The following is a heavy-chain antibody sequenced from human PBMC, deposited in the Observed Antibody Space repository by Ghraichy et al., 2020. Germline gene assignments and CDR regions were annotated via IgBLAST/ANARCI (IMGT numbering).Heavy chain of an antibody. Sequence: SETLSLTCAVYGGSFSGYYWSWIRQPPEKGLEWIGEINHSGSTNYNPSLKSRVTISVDTSKNQFSLRLSSMTAADTAMYYCARGRLSAVAGTCDYWGQGTLVTVSS. CDR2: INHSGST. V-gene: IGHV4-34*01. J-gene: IGHJ4*02. CDR1: GGSFSGYY. CDR3: ARGRLSAVAGTCDY. D-gene: IGHD6-19*01.